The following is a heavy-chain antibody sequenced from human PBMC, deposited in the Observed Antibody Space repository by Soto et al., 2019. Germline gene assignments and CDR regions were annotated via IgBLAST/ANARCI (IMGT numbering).Heavy chain of an antibody. Sequence: PSETLSLTCPVYGGSFSGYYWSWIRQPPGKGLEWIGEINHSGSTNYNPSLKSRVTISVDTSKNQFSLKLSSVTAADTAVYYCARVAAYYYGSMGFDPWGQGTLVTVSS. V-gene: IGHV4-34*01. CDR2: INHSGST. CDR1: GGSFSGYY. CDR3: ARVAAYYYGSMGFDP. J-gene: IGHJ5*02. D-gene: IGHD3-10*01.